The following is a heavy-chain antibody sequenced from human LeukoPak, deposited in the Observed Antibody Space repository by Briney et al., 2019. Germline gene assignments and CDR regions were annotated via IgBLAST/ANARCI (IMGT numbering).Heavy chain of an antibody. Sequence: GGSLRLSCAASGYTFTSYYMHWVRQAPGQGLEWMGIINPSGGSTSYAQKFQGRVTMTRDTSTSTVYMELSSLRSEDTAVYYCARGGTDDSAIDYWGQGTLVTVSS. CDR2: INPSGGST. V-gene: IGHV1-46*01. CDR1: GYTFTSYY. D-gene: IGHD1-14*01. CDR3: ARGGTDDSAIDY. J-gene: IGHJ4*02.